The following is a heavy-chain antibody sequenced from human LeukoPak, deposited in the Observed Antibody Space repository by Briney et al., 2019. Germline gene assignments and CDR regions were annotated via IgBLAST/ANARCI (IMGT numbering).Heavy chain of an antibody. J-gene: IGHJ4*02. D-gene: IGHD6-6*01. CDR3: ARGGRPFDY. V-gene: IGHV4-59*01. Sequence: SETLSLTCTVSGVSISRYYWSWTRQPPGKGLEWIGYIYYSGSTNYNPSLKSRVTISVDTSKNQFCLKLSSVTAADTAVYYCARGGRPFDYWGQGTLAPVSS. CDR1: GVSISRYY. CDR2: IYYSGST.